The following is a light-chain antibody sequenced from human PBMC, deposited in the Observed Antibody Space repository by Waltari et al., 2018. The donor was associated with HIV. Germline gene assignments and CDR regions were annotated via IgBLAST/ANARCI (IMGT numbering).Light chain of an antibody. J-gene: IGKJ2*01. Sequence: EVVLTKFPDTLSLSPGERATLSCRASQVFSSTYLVWYQQKHGQDPRLLIYGASSRGTGIPERFSGGGSKTDFTRTISRLEAEEFAVYCCQHYGTSPRTTFGQGTKLEI. V-gene: IGKV3-20*01. CDR1: QVFSSTY. CDR2: GAS. CDR3: QHYGTSPRTT.